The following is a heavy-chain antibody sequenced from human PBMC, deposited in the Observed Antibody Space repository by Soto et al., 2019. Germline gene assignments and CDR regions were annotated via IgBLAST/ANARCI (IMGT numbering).Heavy chain of an antibody. CDR2: IRYRGST. CDR3: ASLDSGSSADY. CDR1: DDSITSGAYY. V-gene: IGHV4-39*01. D-gene: IGHD6-6*01. J-gene: IGHJ4*02. Sequence: ETLSLTCTVSDDSITSGAYYWGLIRQPPGKGLEWIGTIRYRGSTYYNPSLKSRVTMSLDTSKNQYSLRLSSVTAADTAVYYCASLDSGSSADYWGQGTLVTVSS.